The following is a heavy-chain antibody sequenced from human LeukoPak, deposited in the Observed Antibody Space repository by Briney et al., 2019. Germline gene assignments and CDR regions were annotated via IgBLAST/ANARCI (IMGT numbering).Heavy chain of an antibody. D-gene: IGHD3-10*01. J-gene: IGHJ4*02. V-gene: IGHV3-23*01. CDR2: VSGSGSST. Sequence: PGGSLRLSCAASGFTFSSYAMSWVRQAPGKGLEWVSIVSGSGSSTYYADSVKGRFTISRDNSKNTLYLQMNSLRAEDTAVYYCARDGSLVRGIMYDYWGQGTLVTVPS. CDR3: ARDGSLVRGIMYDY. CDR1: GFTFSSYA.